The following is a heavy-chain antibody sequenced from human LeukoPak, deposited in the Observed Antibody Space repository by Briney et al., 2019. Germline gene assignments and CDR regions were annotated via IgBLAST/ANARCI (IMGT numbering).Heavy chain of an antibody. Sequence: GGSLRLSCAASGFTFSTYALTWVRQAPGKGLEWVSSIISNSNYIYYADSVKGRFTISRDNAKNTLYLQMNSLRAEDTAVYYCAKDEPFIGNDYWGQGNLVTVSS. J-gene: IGHJ4*02. CDR1: GFTFSTYA. D-gene: IGHD1-26*01. CDR3: AKDEPFIGNDY. CDR2: IISNSNYI. V-gene: IGHV3-21*04.